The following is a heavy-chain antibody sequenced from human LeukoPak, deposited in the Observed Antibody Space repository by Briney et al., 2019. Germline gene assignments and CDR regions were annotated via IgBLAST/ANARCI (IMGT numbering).Heavy chain of an antibody. V-gene: IGHV4-61*02. CDR2: IYTSGST. CDR1: GGSISSGSYY. Sequence: PSETLSLTCTVSGGSISSGSYYWSWIRQPAGKGLEWIGRIYTSGSTNYNPSLKSRVTISVDTSKNQFSLKLSSVTAADTAVYYCARDRVVPYSSSGPFDPWGQGTLVTVSS. D-gene: IGHD6-6*01. J-gene: IGHJ5*02. CDR3: ARDRVVPYSSSGPFDP.